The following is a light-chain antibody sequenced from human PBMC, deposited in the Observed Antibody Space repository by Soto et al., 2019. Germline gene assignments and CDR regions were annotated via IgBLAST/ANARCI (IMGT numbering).Light chain of an antibody. Sequence: EIVLTQSPATLSLSPGERATLSCRASQSVSTFLAWYQHKPGQAPRLLIYDASNRATGIPDRFSGSGSGTDFTLTISRLEPEDFAVYHCQQYGSSPLITFGQGTRLEIK. CDR1: QSVSTF. CDR3: QQYGSSPLIT. V-gene: IGKV3-20*01. CDR2: DAS. J-gene: IGKJ5*01.